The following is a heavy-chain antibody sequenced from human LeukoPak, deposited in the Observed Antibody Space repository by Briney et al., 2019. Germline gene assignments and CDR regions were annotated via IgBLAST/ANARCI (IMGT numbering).Heavy chain of an antibody. V-gene: IGHV1-2*02. Sequence: AASVKVSCKASGYTFTGYYMHWVRQAPGQGLEWMGWINPNSGGTNYAQKFQGRVTMTRDTSISTAYMELSRLRSDDTAVYYCARNGYYATSGYYYFDYCGQGTLVTVSS. CDR3: ARNGYYATSGYYYFDY. J-gene: IGHJ4*02. CDR1: GYTFTGYY. CDR2: INPNSGGT. D-gene: IGHD3-22*01.